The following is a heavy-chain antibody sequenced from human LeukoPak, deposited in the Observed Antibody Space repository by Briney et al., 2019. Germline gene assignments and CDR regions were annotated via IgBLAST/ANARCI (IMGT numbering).Heavy chain of an antibody. Sequence: GGSLRLSCAASGFAFSGSAMHWVRQASGKGLEWVGRIRSNANSYATAYAASVKGRFTISRDDSKNTAYLQMNSLKTEDTAVYYCTRRGNYGDWRDYYYGMDVWGKGTTVTVSS. J-gene: IGHJ6*04. V-gene: IGHV3-73*01. CDR1: GFAFSGSA. CDR2: IRSNANSYAT. CDR3: TRRGNYGDWRDYYYGMDV. D-gene: IGHD4-17*01.